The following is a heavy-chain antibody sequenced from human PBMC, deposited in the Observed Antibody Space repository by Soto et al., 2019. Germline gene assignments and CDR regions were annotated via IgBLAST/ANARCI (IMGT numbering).Heavy chain of an antibody. CDR3: SKQTVPNTNALDA. V-gene: IGHV3-30*18. J-gene: IGHJ3*01. D-gene: IGHD4-4*01. CDR2: ISYDGSNR. CDR1: GFTFSNYG. Sequence: QEQLVESGGGVVQPGRSLRLSCAASGFTFSNYGIHWVRQAPGKGLEWVAVISYDGSNRYYAESVKGRFTISRDNSKNTVDLEMNSLRAEDTAVYHCSKQTVPNTNALDAWGQGTPVTVSS.